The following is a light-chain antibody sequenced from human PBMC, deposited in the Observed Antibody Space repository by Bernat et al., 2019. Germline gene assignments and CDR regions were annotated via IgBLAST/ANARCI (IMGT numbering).Light chain of an antibody. J-gene: IGKJ5*01. CDR2: GAS. V-gene: IGKV1-27*01. CDR1: QATNTY. CDR3: QKYNTAPII. Sequence: DIQLTQSPSSLSASVGDRVTITCRASQATNTYLAWYQLKPGKAPKLLIYGASTLQSGVPSRFSGSGSGTEFTLTIISLQPEDVATYYCQKYNTAPIIFGQGSRLEIE.